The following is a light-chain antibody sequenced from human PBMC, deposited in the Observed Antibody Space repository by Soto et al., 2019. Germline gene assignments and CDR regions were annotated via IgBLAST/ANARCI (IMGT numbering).Light chain of an antibody. Sequence: EIVMTQSPATLSVSPGERATLSCRASQSIRINVGWYQQRPGQAPRLLIYGAPTRATGIPARFSGSGSGTEFTLTISSLDSEDYAVYYCQKYNSWRQITGGQGTRMEIK. CDR3: QKYNSWRQIT. CDR2: GAP. CDR1: QSIRIN. J-gene: IGKJ5*01. V-gene: IGKV3-15*01.